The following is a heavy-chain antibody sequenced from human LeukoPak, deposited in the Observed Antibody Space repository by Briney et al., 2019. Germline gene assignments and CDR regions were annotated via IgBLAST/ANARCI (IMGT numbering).Heavy chain of an antibody. D-gene: IGHD5-24*01. CDR1: GFIFSGYG. V-gene: IGHV3-30*18. CDR3: AKDWRWHQNTYGMNV. J-gene: IGHJ6*02. Sequence: GRSLRLSCGTSGFIFSGYGMHWVRQAPGKGLEWLADISYDGSNKKYGDSVKGRFTISRDNSKNTLYLEMDSLRAEDTAVYYCAKDWRWHQNTYGMNVWGQGTTVTVSS. CDR2: ISYDGSNK.